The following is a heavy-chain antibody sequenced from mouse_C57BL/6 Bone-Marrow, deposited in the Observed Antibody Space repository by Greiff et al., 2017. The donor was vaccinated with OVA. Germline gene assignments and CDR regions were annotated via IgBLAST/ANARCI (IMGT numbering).Heavy chain of an antibody. J-gene: IGHJ4*01. CDR1: GFTFSDYG. V-gene: IGHV5-17*01. D-gene: IGHD3-2*02. CDR2: ISSGSSTI. CDR3: ARPRLRIYYAMDY. Sequence: EVKVVESGGGLVKPGGSLKLSCAASGFTFSDYGMHWVRQAPEKGLEWVAYISSGSSTIYYADTVKGRFTISRDNAKNTLFLQMTSLRSEDTAMYYCARPRLRIYYAMDYWGQGTSVTVSS.